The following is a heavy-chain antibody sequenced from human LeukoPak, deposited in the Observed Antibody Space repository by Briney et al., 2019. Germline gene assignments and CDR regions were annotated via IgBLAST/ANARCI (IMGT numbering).Heavy chain of an antibody. J-gene: IGHJ4*02. D-gene: IGHD3-9*01. CDR3: AREPISSTSLDY. CDR2: ISSSSGYI. Sequence: SGGSLRLSCAASGFTFSSYSMNWVRQSPGKGLEWFSSISSSSGYIYYADSVKGRFTISRDNAKNSLYLQMNSLRAEDTAVYYCAREPISSTSLDYWGQGTLVTVSS. CDR1: GFTFSSYS. V-gene: IGHV3-21*01.